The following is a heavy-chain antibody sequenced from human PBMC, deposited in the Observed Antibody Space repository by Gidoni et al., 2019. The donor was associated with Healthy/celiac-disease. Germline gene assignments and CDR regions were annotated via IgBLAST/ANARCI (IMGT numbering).Heavy chain of an antibody. CDR1: GFTFSGSA. J-gene: IGHJ6*02. Sequence: EVQLVESGGGLVQPGGSLTLSCAASGFTFSGSAMLWVRQASGKGLEWVGRIRSKANSYATAYAASVKGRFTISRDDSKNTAYLQMNSLKTEDTAVYYCTRSIPGIAAAGTSKYYYYGMDVWGQGTTVTVSS. CDR3: TRSIPGIAAAGTSKYYYYGMDV. D-gene: IGHD6-13*01. V-gene: IGHV3-73*02. CDR2: IRSKANSYAT.